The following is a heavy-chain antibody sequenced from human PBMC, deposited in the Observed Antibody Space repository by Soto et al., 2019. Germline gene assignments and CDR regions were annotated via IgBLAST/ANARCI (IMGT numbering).Heavy chain of an antibody. V-gene: IGHV1-3*01. CDR2: INAGNGNT. J-gene: IGHJ5*02. CDR1: GYTFTSYA. D-gene: IGHD3-3*01. CDR3: AKSLGYYDFWSGTRGFDP. Sequence: GYTFTSYAMHWVRQAPGQRLEWMGWINAGNGNTKYSQKFQGRVTITRDTSASTAYMELSSLRSEDTAVYYCAKSLGYYDFWSGTRGFDPWGQGTLVTVSS.